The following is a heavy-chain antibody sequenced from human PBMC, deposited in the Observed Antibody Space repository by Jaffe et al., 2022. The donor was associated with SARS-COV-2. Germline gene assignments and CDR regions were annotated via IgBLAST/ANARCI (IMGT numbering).Heavy chain of an antibody. J-gene: IGHJ6*02. D-gene: IGHD3-10*01. CDR3: ARGSMVTRSYYYYGMDV. V-gene: IGHV3-74*01. CDR2: INSDGSST. CDR1: GFTFSSYW. Sequence: EVQLVESGGGLVQPGGSLRLSCAASGFTFSSYWMHWVRQAPGKGLVWVSRINSDGSSTSYADSVKGRFTISRDNAKNTLYLQMNSLRAEDTAVYYCARGSMVTRSYYYYGMDVWGQGTTVTVSS.